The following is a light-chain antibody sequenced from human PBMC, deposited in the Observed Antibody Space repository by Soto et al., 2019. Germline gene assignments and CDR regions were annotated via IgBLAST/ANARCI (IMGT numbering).Light chain of an antibody. CDR2: KVT. V-gene: IGLV2-14*01. Sequence: QSALTQPASVSGSPGQSITISCTGTSSDLGGSRYVSWYQQHPGKAPKLIIFKVTNRPSGVSYRFSGSQSGNTASLTISGLQAEDEATYYCFSYINPHTRVFGGGTKLTVL. CDR1: SSDLGGSRY. CDR3: FSYINPHTRV. J-gene: IGLJ3*02.